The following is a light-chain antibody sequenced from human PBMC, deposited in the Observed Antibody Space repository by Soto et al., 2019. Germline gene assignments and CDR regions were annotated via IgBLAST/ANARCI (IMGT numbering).Light chain of an antibody. CDR1: QSLVHSDGIAY. V-gene: IGKV2-30*02. CDR2: KVS. Sequence: VVMTQSPLSLPVTLGEPASISCRSNQSLVHSDGIAYFSWFQQRPGRSPRXXXYKVSNRDSGVPARFRGSGSGTDFALKISRVEAEDVAVYYCMQGTHWPITFGQGTRLEIK. CDR3: MQGTHWPIT. J-gene: IGKJ5*01.